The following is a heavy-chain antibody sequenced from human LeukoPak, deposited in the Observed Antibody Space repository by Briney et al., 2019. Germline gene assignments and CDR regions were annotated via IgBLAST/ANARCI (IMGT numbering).Heavy chain of an antibody. D-gene: IGHD3-22*01. Sequence: GESLRISCKGSGYSFTTYWISWVRQMPGKGLEWMGRIDPSDSYTNYSPSFQGHVTISVDKSISTAYLQWSSLKASDTAMYYCARQGGFYDNRGYNDAFDIWGQGTVVTVSS. J-gene: IGHJ3*02. V-gene: IGHV5-10-1*01. CDR1: GYSFTTYW. CDR3: ARQGGFYDNRGYNDAFDI. CDR2: IDPSDSYT.